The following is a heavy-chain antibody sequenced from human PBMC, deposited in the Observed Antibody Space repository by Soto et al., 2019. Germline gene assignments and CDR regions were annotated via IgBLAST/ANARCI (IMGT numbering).Heavy chain of an antibody. V-gene: IGHV4-28*01. D-gene: IGHD1-26*01. CDR1: GYPISSINW. CDR2: IYYSGTT. CDR3: ARREIQGPIDY. J-gene: IGHJ4*02. Sequence: QLKLQESAPGLVKPSDTLSLPCAVSGYPISSINWWGWIRRPPGKGLDWFGYIYYSGTTYYNPSLKSRVTMSVDTSKNQFSLKLTSVTAVDTAVYYCARREIQGPIDYWGQGTLVTVSS.